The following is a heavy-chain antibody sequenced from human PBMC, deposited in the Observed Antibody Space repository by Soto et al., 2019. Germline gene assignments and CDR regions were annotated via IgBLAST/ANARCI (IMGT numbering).Heavy chain of an antibody. Sequence: EVQLVESGGGLVQPGGSLRLSCAASGFTFSSYGMNWVRQAPGQELEWLSYISRSTTTIKYADSARGRFTISRDNGKNSLSLQMNSLRDEDTAVYYCARDSSGYSYSFDYWGQGTLVTVSS. V-gene: IGHV3-48*02. CDR1: GFTFSSYG. D-gene: IGHD3-22*01. J-gene: IGHJ4*02. CDR3: ARDSSGYSYSFDY. CDR2: ISRSTTTI.